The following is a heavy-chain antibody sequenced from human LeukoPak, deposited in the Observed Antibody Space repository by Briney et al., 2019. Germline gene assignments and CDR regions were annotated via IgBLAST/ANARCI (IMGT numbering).Heavy chain of an antibody. V-gene: IGHV3-23*01. Sequence: QTGGSLRLSCAASGFTFSSYAMSWVRQAPGKGLEWVSAISGSGGSTYYADSVKGRFTISRDNSKNTLYLQMNSLRAEDTAVYYCAKDKGSGWHNPIDYWGQGTLVTVSS. CDR3: AKDKGSGWHNPIDY. J-gene: IGHJ4*02. D-gene: IGHD6-19*01. CDR2: ISGSGGST. CDR1: GFTFSSYA.